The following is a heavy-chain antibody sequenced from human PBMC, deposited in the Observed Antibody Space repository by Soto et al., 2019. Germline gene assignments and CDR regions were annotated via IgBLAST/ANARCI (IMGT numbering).Heavy chain of an antibody. CDR1: GFTLSGYG. CDR2: LWHDGVNQ. CDR3: ARDRDYSGMDV. Sequence: QVQLVESGGGVVQPGRSLRLSGAASGFTLSGYGMHWVRQAPGKGLEWVAVLWHDGVNQNYADSVKGRFAISRDNSKNTLSLQMNSLGAEDTAVYYCARDRDYSGMDVWGQGTTVTVSS. D-gene: IGHD3-10*01. V-gene: IGHV3-33*01. J-gene: IGHJ6*02.